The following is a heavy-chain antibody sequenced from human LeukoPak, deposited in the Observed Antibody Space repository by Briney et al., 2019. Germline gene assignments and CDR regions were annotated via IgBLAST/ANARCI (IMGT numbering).Heavy chain of an antibody. J-gene: IGHJ4*02. V-gene: IGHV4-59*08. CDR2: IYNSGST. CDR1: GGSISGSY. Sequence: SETLSLTCTVSGGSISGSYWSWIRQPPGKGLEWIGYIYNSGSTNYNPSLKSRVAISVDTSKNQFSLKLSSVTAADTAVYYCARHVAAALSSLDYWGQGTLVTVSS. D-gene: IGHD6-13*01. CDR3: ARHVAAALSSLDY.